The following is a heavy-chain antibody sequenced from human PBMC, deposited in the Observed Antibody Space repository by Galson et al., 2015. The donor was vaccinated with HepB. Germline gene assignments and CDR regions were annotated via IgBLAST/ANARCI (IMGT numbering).Heavy chain of an antibody. J-gene: IGHJ4*02. Sequence: QSGAEVKKPGESLKISCKGSGYSFTAYWIAWVRQMPGKGLEWMGIIYPGDADIRYSPSFQGQVTISADKSTSTAYLQWSSLKASDTAMYYCARWGIYDTSAYYYGHWGQGTLVTVSS. V-gene: IGHV5-51*01. CDR1: GYSFTAYW. CDR2: IYPGDADI. D-gene: IGHD3-22*01. CDR3: ARWGIYDTSAYYYGH.